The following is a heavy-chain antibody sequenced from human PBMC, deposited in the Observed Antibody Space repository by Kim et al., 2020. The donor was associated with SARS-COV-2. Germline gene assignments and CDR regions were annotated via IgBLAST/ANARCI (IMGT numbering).Heavy chain of an antibody. CDR3: ARERITMVRGVIHSGYGMDV. J-gene: IGHJ6*02. CDR2: IYYSGST. D-gene: IGHD3-10*01. V-gene: IGHV4-31*03. Sequence: SETLSLTCTVSGGSISSGGYYWSWIRQHPGKGLEWIGYIYYSGSTYYNPSLKSRVTISVDTSKNQFSLKLSSVTAADTAVYYCARERITMVRGVIHSGYGMDVWGQGTTVTVSS. CDR1: GGSISSGGYY.